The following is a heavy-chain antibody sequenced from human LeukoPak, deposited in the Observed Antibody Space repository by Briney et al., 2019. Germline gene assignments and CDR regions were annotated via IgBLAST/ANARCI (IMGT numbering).Heavy chain of an antibody. Sequence: SETLSLTCTVSGGSISSYYWSWIRQPPGKGLEWIGYIYTSGSTNYNPSLKSRVTISVDTSKNQFSLKLSSVTAADTAVYYCARHVVAVAGLDPFDYWGQGTLVTVSS. CDR2: IYTSGST. CDR3: ARHVVAVAGLDPFDY. D-gene: IGHD6-19*01. CDR1: GGSISSYY. V-gene: IGHV4-4*09. J-gene: IGHJ4*02.